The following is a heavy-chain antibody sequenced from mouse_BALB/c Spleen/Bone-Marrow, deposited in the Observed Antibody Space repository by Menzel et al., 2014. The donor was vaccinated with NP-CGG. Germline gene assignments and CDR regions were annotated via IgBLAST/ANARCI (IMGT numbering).Heavy chain of an antibody. D-gene: IGHD1-1*01. J-gene: IGHJ1*01. CDR1: GYTFTSYY. V-gene: IGHV1S81*02. Sequence: VQLQQFGAELVKLGASVKLSCKASGYTFTSYYMYWVRQRPGQGLEWIGEINPINGGTKISEKFKSRATLTVDKSSSTAFMQLSTLTSEDSAVYYCTRSNYGYWYFDVWGAGTTVTVSS. CDR2: INPINGGT. CDR3: TRSNYGYWYFDV.